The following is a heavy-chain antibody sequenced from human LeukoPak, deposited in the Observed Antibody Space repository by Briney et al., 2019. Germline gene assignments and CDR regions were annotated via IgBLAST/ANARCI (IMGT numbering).Heavy chain of an antibody. CDR1: GFTFSSYA. Sequence: GGSPRLSCAASGFTFSSYATSWVRQAPGKGLEWVSAISGSGGSTYYADSVRGRFTISRDSSKNTLYLQMNSLRAEGTAVCYCAKDWGYSSWSYYYYMDVWGKGTTVTVSS. V-gene: IGHV3-23*01. CDR2: ISGSGGST. D-gene: IGHD6-13*01. J-gene: IGHJ6*03. CDR3: AKDWGYSSWSYYYYMDV.